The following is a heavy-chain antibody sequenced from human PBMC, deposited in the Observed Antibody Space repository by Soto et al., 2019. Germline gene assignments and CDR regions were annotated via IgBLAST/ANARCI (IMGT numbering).Heavy chain of an antibody. CDR3: ARSAQWDGFDP. CDR2: IAYSGST. J-gene: IGHJ3*01. CDR1: AGSISTINYY. D-gene: IGHD2-8*01. V-gene: IGHV4-31*03. Sequence: QVQLQESGPGLVRPSQTLSLTCTVSAGSISTINYYWSWIRQHPEQGLEWIGYIAYSGSTVYHSSLKTRVTISLDTSKKQFSLTLTSVTAADTAVYYCARSAQWDGFDPWGKGTMVTVSS.